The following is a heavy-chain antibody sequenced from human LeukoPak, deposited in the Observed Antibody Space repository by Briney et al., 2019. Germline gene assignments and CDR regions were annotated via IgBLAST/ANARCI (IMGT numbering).Heavy chain of an antibody. CDR3: ARFHDSSGQYPGGHDS. CDR2: IYYSGST. V-gene: IGHV4-39*07. J-gene: IGHJ4*02. CDR1: GGSISSSSYY. Sequence: SETLSLTCTVSGGSISSSSYYWGWIRQPPGKGLEWIGIIYYSGSTYNNPSLKSRVIILVDTSKNQFSLKLTSVTAADTAVYYCARFHDSSGQYPGGHDSWGQGTLVTVSS. D-gene: IGHD3-22*01.